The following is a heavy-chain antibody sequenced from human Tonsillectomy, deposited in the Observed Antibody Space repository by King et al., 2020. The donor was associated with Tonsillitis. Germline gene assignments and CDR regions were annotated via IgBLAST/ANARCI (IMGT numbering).Heavy chain of an antibody. CDR2: ISWNSGRI. D-gene: IGHD6-19*01. CDR1: GFTFDDYA. Sequence: VQLVESGGGLVQPGRSLRLSCAASGFTFDDYAMHWVRQAPGKGLEWVSGISWNSGRIGHADSVKGRFTISRDNAKNSLYLQMDSLRVEDTALYYCAKEFGVGIAVAPGGHYFYYMDVWGKGTTVTVSS. J-gene: IGHJ6*03. V-gene: IGHV3-9*01. CDR3: AKEFGVGIAVAPGGHYFYYMDV.